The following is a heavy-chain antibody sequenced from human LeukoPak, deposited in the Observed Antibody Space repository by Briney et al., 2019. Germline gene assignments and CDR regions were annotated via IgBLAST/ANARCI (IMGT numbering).Heavy chain of an antibody. CDR3: ARHIGYSSGWSALDI. J-gene: IGHJ3*02. CDR2: IYPGDSDT. CDR1: GYSFTSYW. Sequence: GESLKISCKGSGYSFTSYWIGWVRQMPGKGLEWMGIIYPGDSDTRYSPSFQGQVTISADKSISTAYLQWSSLKASDTAMYYCARHIGYSSGWSALDIWGQGTMVTVSS. D-gene: IGHD6-19*01. V-gene: IGHV5-51*01.